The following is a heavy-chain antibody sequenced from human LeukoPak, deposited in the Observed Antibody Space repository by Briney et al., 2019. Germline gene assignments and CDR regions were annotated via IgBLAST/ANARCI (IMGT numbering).Heavy chain of an antibody. Sequence: GGSLRLSCAASGFTFSSYSMNWVRQAPGKGLEWVSSISSSSSYIYYADSVKGRFTISRDNAKNSLYLQMSSLRAEDTAVYYCARSDILTPGDVWGKGTTVTVSS. D-gene: IGHD3-9*01. CDR1: GFTFSSYS. J-gene: IGHJ6*04. CDR2: ISSSSSYI. CDR3: ARSDILTPGDV. V-gene: IGHV3-21*01.